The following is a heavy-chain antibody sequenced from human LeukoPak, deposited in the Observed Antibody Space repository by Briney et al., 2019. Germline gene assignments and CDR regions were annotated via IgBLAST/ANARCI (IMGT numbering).Heavy chain of an antibody. V-gene: IGHV3-73*01. CDR2: IRGKTNSYAT. CDR1: GFTFSTSA. CDR3: ARLEWDNYYYYGMDV. Sequence: GGSLRLSCATSGFTFSTSAMHWVRQASGKGLEWLGRIRGKTNSYATAYAASVEGRFTISRDDSKNTAYLQMNSLKTEDTGVYYCARLEWDNYYYYGMDVWGQGTTVTVSS. J-gene: IGHJ6*02. D-gene: IGHD1-26*01.